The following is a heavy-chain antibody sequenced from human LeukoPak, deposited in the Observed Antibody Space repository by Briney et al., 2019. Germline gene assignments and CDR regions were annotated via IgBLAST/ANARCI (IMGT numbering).Heavy chain of an antibody. D-gene: IGHD2-2*02. CDR1: GFTFSSYA. J-gene: IGHJ4*02. CDR2: ISGSGGST. CDR3: ADTGRVNCSSTSCYTRGRWAFDY. V-gene: IGHV3-23*01. Sequence: PGGSLRLSCAASGFTFSSYAMSWVRQAPGKGLEWVSAISGSGGSTYYADSVKGRFTISRDNSKNTLYLQMNSLRAEDTAVYYCADTGRVNCSSTSCYTRGRWAFDYWGQGTLVTVSS.